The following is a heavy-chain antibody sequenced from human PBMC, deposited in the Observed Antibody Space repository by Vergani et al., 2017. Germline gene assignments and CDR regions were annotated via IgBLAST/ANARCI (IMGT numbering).Heavy chain of an antibody. D-gene: IGHD3-22*01. CDR2: MNPNSGNT. J-gene: IGHJ3*02. Sequence: QVQLVQSGAEVKKPGSSVKVSCKASGYTFTSYDINWVRQATGQGLEWMGWMNPNSGNTGYAQKFQGRVTITRNTSISTAYMELSSLRSEDTAVYYCAIDSSGYYVDAFDIWGQGTMVTVSS. CDR1: GYTFTSYD. V-gene: IGHV1-8*03. CDR3: AIDSSGYYVDAFDI.